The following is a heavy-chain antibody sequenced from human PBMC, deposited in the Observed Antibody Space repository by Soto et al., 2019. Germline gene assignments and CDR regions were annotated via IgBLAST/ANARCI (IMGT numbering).Heavy chain of an antibody. J-gene: IGHJ4*02. CDR3: ARGLDYDILTGYYLDY. CDR1: RGYFSGYY. CDR2: INHSGST. D-gene: IGHD3-9*01. V-gene: IGHV4-34*01. Sequence: PSETLSLTYPVYRGYFSGYYWSWIRQPPGKGLEWIGEINHSGSTNYNPSLKSRVTISVDTSKNQFSLKLSSVTAADTAVYYCARGLDYDILTGYYLDYGGQGTLVTV.